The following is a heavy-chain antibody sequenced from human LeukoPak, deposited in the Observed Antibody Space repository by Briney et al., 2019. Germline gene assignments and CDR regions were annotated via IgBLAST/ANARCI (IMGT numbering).Heavy chain of an antibody. CDR3: ARILDSAWGELGY. J-gene: IGHJ4*02. CDR2: IYSDGRT. V-gene: IGHV3-53*01. Sequence: PGGSLRLSCAASGFTVSNKYMTWVRQAPGKGLEWVSLIYSDGRTYYADSVKGRCTISRDNSKNTLYLQMNSLRVEDTAVYYCARILDSAWGELGYWGQGTLVTVSS. CDR1: GFTVSNKY. D-gene: IGHD6-19*01.